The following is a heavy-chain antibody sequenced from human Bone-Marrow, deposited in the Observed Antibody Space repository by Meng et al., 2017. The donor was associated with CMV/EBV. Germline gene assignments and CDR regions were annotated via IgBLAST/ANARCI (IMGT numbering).Heavy chain of an antibody. J-gene: IGHJ4*02. Sequence: GGSLRLSCAASGFPFSNAWMSWVRQAPGKGLEWVGRIKSKTDGGTTDYAAPVKGRFTISRDDSKNTLYLQMNSLKTEDTAVYYCTTETYYDILTGGGDYWGQGTLVTVSS. V-gene: IGHV3-15*01. CDR3: TTETYYDILTGGGDY. D-gene: IGHD3-9*01. CDR2: IKSKTDGGTT. CDR1: GFPFSNAW.